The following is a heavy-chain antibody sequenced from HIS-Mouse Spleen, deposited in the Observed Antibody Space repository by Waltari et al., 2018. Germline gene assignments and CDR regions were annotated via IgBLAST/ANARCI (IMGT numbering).Heavy chain of an antibody. D-gene: IGHD3-16*02. CDR3: ARDISGSMITFGGVIVPGAFDI. CDR2: IYYSGST. V-gene: IGHV4-39*07. Sequence: LQLQESGPGLVKPSETLSLTCTVAGGSISSSTYYWGWTRQPPGKGLRGIGSIYYSGSTYYNPSLKSRVTISVDTSKNQFSLKLSSVTAADTAVYYCARDISGSMITFGGVIVPGAFDIWGQGTMVTVSS. J-gene: IGHJ3*02. CDR1: GGSISSSTYY.